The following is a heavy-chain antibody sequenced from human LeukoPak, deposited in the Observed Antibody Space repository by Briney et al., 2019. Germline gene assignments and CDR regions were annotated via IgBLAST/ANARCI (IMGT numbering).Heavy chain of an antibody. V-gene: IGHV1-69*05. Sequence: GASVKVSCKASGGTFSSYAISWVRQAPGQGLKWMGGIIPIFGTANYAQKFQGRVTITTDESTSTAYMELSSLRSEDTAVYYCARGERGYSYGWDYYYYTDVWGKGTTVTVSS. CDR3: ARGERGYSYGWDYYYYTDV. CDR2: IIPIFGTA. D-gene: IGHD5-18*01. CDR1: GGTFSSYA. J-gene: IGHJ6*03.